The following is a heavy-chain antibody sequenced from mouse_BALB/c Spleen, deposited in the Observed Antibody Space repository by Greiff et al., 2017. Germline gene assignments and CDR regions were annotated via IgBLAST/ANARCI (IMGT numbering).Heavy chain of an antibody. Sequence: EVQVVESGGGLVQPGGSRKLSCAASGFTFSSFGMHWVRQAPEKGLEWVAYISSGSSTIYYADTVKGRFTISRDNPKNTLFLQMTSLRSEDTAMYYCARTAWFAYWGQGTLVTVSA. CDR1: GFTFSSFG. V-gene: IGHV5-17*02. J-gene: IGHJ3*01. CDR2: ISSGSSTI. CDR3: ARTAWFAY.